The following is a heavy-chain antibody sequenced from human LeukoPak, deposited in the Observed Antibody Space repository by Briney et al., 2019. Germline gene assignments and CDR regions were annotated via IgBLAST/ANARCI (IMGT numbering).Heavy chain of an antibody. D-gene: IGHD2-2*01. V-gene: IGHV4-34*01. J-gene: IGHJ6*03. Sequence: SETLSLTCAVYGGSFSGYYWSWIRQPPGKGLEWIGKINHSGSTNYNPSLKSRVTIPVDTSKNQFSLKLSSVTAADTAVYYCARLSRIVVVPAAMRSVDYYYMDVWGKGTTVTVSS. CDR2: INHSGST. CDR1: GGSFSGYY. CDR3: ARLSRIVVVPAAMRSVDYYYMDV.